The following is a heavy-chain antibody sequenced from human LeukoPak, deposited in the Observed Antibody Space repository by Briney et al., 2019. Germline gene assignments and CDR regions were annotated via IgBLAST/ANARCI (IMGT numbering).Heavy chain of an antibody. J-gene: IGHJ4*02. V-gene: IGHV4-30-2*01. CDR1: GGSISSGGYS. CDR3: ARGGGEEFGEYDVFDY. Sequence: SETLSLTCAVSGGSISSGGYSGSWIRQPPGKGLEWIGYIYHSGRTYYNPSLKSRVTISIDRSKNQFSLRLSSVTAADTAVYYCARGGGEEFGEYDVFDYWGQGTLVTVSS. CDR2: IYHSGRT. D-gene: IGHD3-10*01.